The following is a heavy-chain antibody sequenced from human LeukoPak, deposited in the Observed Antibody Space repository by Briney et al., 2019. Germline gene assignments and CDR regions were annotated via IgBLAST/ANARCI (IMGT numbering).Heavy chain of an antibody. CDR3: ASLSFDY. V-gene: IGHV3-30-3*01. CDR2: ISYDGSNK. CDR1: GFTFSSYA. J-gene: IGHJ4*02. D-gene: IGHD2/OR15-2a*01. Sequence: GGSLRLSCAASGFTFSSYAMHWVRQAPGKGLEWVAVISYDGSNKYYADSVKGRFTISRDNAKNSLYLQMNSLRAEDTAVYYCASLSFDYWGQGTLVTVSS.